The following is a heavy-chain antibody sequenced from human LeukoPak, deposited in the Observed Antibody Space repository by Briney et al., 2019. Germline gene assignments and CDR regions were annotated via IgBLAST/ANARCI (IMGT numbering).Heavy chain of an antibody. D-gene: IGHD6-6*01. J-gene: IGHJ5*02. V-gene: IGHV1-2*06. CDR1: GYTFTGYY. Sequence: ASVKVSCKASGYTFTGYYMHWVRQAPGQGLEWMGRINPNSGGTNYARKFQGRVTMTRDTSISTAYMELSRLRSDDTAVYYCARDARPRHNWFDPWGQGTLVTVSS. CDR2: INPNSGGT. CDR3: ARDARPRHNWFDP.